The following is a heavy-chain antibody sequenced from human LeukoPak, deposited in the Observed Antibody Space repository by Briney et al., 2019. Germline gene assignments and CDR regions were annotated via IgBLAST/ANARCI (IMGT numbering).Heavy chain of an antibody. Sequence: SETLSLTCTVSGCSISSDYYRCCRQQPPGKVQGGGGINYHGGSTYYNPSLKSRVTISVDTCKNQFSLKLSSVTAADTAVYYCAGDNRVWSGYLLGYYCYYYMDVWGKGTTVTVSS. D-gene: IGHD3-3*01. V-gene: IGHV4-38-2*02. CDR2: NYHGGST. J-gene: IGHJ6*03. CDR1: GCSISSDYY. CDR3: AGDNRVWSGYLLGYYCYYYMDV.